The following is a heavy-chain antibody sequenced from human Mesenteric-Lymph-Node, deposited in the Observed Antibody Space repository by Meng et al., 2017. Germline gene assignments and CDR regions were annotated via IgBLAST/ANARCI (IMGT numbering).Heavy chain of an antibody. V-gene: IGHV3-48*03. J-gene: IGHJ6*02. CDR3: ARERFPRPWGGKMDV. CDR2: ISRSGATI. D-gene: IGHD3-3*01. CDR1: GFTFSSYE. Sequence: GESLKISCEASGFTFSSYEMNWVRQAPGKGLEWLSYISRSGATIYYADSVLGRFSISRDNAKRSLFVQVNSLRVEDTAVYYCARERFPRPWGGKMDVWGQGTTVTVSS.